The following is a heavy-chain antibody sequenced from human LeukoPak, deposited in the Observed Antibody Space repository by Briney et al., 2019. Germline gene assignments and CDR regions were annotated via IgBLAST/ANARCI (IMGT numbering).Heavy chain of an antibody. J-gene: IGHJ3*02. CDR3: ARDFADTAMVFAI. V-gene: IGHV3-33*01. CDR1: GFTFSSYG. Sequence: GGPLRLSCAASGFTFSSYGMHWVRQAPGKGLEWVAVIWYDGSNKYYADSVKGRFTISRDNSKNTLYLQMNSLRAEDRAVYYCARDFADTAMVFAIWGQGTMVTVSS. CDR2: IWYDGSNK. D-gene: IGHD5-18*01.